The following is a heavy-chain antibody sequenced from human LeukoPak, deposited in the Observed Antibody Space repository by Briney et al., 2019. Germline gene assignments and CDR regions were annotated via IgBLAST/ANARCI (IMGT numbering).Heavy chain of an antibody. CDR3: ARDDLRRIADHYYYYMDV. CDR1: GGTFSFYA. V-gene: IGHV1-69*13. Sequence: GASVTVSRNASGGTFSFYAICWVRNPPAQGHERMGGVIPNFGTANYAQKFQARVTITADESTSTAYMELSSLRSEDTAVYYCARDDLRRIADHYYYYMDVWGKGTTVTVSS. D-gene: IGHD2-15*01. J-gene: IGHJ6*03. CDR2: VIPNFGTA.